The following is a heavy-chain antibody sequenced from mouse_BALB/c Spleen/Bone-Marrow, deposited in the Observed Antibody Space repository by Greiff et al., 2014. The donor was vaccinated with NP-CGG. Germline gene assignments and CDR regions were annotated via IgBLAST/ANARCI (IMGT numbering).Heavy chain of an antibody. CDR3: ARQNGNYGYYYAMDY. Sequence: EVKLMGSGGGLVKPGGSLKLSCAASGFTFSSYGMSWVRQTPEKRLEWVATISGGGSYTYYPDSVKGRFTISRDNAKNNLYLQMSSLRSEDTALYYCARQNGNYGYYYAMDYWGQGTSVTVSS. D-gene: IGHD2-1*01. CDR2: ISGGGSYT. CDR1: GFTFSSYG. V-gene: IGHV5-9-2*01. J-gene: IGHJ4*01.